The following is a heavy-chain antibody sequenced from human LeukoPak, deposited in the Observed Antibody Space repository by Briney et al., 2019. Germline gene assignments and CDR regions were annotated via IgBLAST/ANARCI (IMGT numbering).Heavy chain of an antibody. CDR1: RLTFSDYY. CDR3: ARSQSSGSYFFDY. V-gene: IGHV3-11*04. CDR2: INSSGSTI. Sequence: KTGGSLRLSCAASRLTFSDYYMNWIRQAPGKGLEWVSDINSSGSTIHYADSVKGRFTISRDNAKNSLHLQMNSLRAEDTAVYYCARSQSSGSYFFDYWGQGTLVTVSS. D-gene: IGHD1-26*01. J-gene: IGHJ4*02.